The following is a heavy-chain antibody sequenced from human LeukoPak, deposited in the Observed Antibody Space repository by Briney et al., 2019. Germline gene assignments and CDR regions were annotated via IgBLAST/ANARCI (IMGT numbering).Heavy chain of an antibody. J-gene: IGHJ4*02. CDR2: FAPEDGEA. CDR3: TTGRRYQLYDY. V-gene: IGHV1-24*01. D-gene: IGHD1-1*01. Sequence: ASVKVSCKVFGNTLTELSMHWVRQAPGKGLESMGGFAPEDGEAIYAQQFPGRLTMTEDTSTDTAYMELSSLTSEGTAVYYCTTGRRYQLYDYWGQGTLVTVSS. CDR1: GNTLTELS.